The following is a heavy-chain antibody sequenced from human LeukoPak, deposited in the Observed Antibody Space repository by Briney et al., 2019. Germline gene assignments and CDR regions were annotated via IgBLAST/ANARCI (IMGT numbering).Heavy chain of an antibody. Sequence: EWMGXXIPILGIANYAQKFQGRVTITADKSTSTAYMELSSLRSEDTAVYYCAVSSSGWYEGLDAFDIWGQGTMVTVSS. V-gene: IGHV1-69*02. CDR3: AVSSSGWYEGLDAFDI. J-gene: IGHJ3*02. CDR2: XIPILGIA. D-gene: IGHD6-19*01.